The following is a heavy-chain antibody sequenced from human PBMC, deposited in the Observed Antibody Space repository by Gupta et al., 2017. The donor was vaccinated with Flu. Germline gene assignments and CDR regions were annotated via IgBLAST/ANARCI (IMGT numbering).Heavy chain of an antibody. CDR1: GYNFHAYE. D-gene: IGHD3-3*01. CDR2: ISPRNGRT. Sequence: QVQLVQSGTEVRKPGASVRLSCLTSGYNFHAYEIHWVRQAPGQGLEWIGWISPRNGRTKYAQKFQGRVTLTSDSSRQSVYIEMSRLTSDDTAVYYCARDTASMEWLQLTFWGQGALVRVSS. CDR3: ARDTASMEWLQLTF. J-gene: IGHJ1*01. V-gene: IGHV1-2*02.